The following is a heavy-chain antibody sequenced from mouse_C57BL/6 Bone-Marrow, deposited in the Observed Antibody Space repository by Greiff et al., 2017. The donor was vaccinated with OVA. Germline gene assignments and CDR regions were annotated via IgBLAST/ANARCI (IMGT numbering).Heavy chain of an antibody. D-gene: IGHD3-1*01. V-gene: IGHV3-6*01. J-gene: IGHJ1*03. CDR3: AREGLRGWYFDV. CDR2: ISYDGSN. Sequence: ESGPGLVKPSQSLSLTCSVTGYSITSGYYWNWIRQSPGNKLEWMGYISYDGSNNYNPPFKNRISITRDTSENQVFLKLNSVTTEDTATYYCAREGLRGWYFDVWGTGTTVTVSS. CDR1: GYSITSGYY.